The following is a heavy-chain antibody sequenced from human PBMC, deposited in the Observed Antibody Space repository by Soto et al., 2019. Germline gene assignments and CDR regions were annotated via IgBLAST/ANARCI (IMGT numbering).Heavy chain of an antibody. D-gene: IGHD3-10*01. Sequence: QLQLQESGSGLVKPSQKLSLTCTVSGGSINSGGYSWSWIRQPPVKGLEWIGYIYRSGSAYYSPALQTRVTISVDTSKNHFSLNLTSVTAADTAVYYCAVSGRGGLDVWGQGTTVTVSS. J-gene: IGHJ6*02. CDR2: IYRSGSA. V-gene: IGHV4-30-2*01. CDR1: GGSINSGGYS. CDR3: AVSGRGGLDV.